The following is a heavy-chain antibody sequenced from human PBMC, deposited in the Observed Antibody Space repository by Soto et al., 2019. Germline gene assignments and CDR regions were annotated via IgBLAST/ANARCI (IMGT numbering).Heavy chain of an antibody. D-gene: IGHD6-19*01. J-gene: IGHJ4*02. CDR3: ARDGGFSSGWTAYFDF. CDR1: GGSIRDSY. CDR2: IYGSGST. V-gene: IGHV4-4*07. Sequence: SETLSLTCTVSGGSIRDSYWTWIRQPAGKGLEWIGRIYGSGSTNYSPSFKSRVNMSVDKSKNQFSLTLSLVTAADTAVYYCARDGGFSSGWTAYFDFWGPGTMVTVSS.